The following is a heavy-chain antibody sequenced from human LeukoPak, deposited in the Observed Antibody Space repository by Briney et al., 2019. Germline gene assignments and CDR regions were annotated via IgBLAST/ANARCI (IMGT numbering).Heavy chain of an antibody. CDR3: AKFLNYGGRIPRGPFDY. D-gene: IGHD4-17*01. Sequence: GGSLRLSCAASGFTFSSYAMTWVRQAPGKGLEWVSAISGSGGSTYYADSVKGRFTISRDNSKSTLYLQMNSLRAEDTAVYYCAKFLNYGGRIPRGPFDYWGQGTLVTVSS. J-gene: IGHJ4*02. CDR1: GFTFSSYA. V-gene: IGHV3-23*01. CDR2: ISGSGGST.